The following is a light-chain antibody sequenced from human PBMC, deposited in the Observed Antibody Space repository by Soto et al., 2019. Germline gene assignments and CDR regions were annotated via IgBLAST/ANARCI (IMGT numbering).Light chain of an antibody. Sequence: EIVLTQSPGTLSLSPGERATLSCRASQSVSSSYLAWYQQKPGQAPRLLIYGASSRATGIPDRFSGSGSGTDFTLTISRLEPEDFAVYYCQRYGSSPETFVQGTKVEI. CDR3: QRYGSSPET. CDR1: QSVSSSY. V-gene: IGKV3-20*01. CDR2: GAS. J-gene: IGKJ1*01.